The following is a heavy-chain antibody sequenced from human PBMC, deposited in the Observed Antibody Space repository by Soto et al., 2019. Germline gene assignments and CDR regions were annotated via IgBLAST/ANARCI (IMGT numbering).Heavy chain of an antibody. J-gene: IGHJ4*02. V-gene: IGHV5-10-1*01. D-gene: IGHD4-17*01. CDR3: ARQIGYGDDPIG. CDR2: IDPSDSYT. CDR1: GYSFTSYL. Sequence: GGSLKISCKGSGYSFTSYLISWVRQMPGKGLEWMGRIDPSDSYTNYSPSFQGHVTISADKSSITAYPQWSSLKASDTAMYYCARQIGYGDDPIGWGQGTLVTVSS.